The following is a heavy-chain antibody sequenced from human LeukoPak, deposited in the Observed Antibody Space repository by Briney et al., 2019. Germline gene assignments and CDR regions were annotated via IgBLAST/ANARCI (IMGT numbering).Heavy chain of an antibody. CDR2: KYYSGSA. CDR3: ATPYRSGISCLDVFNM. J-gene: IGHJ3*02. D-gene: IGHD2-2*01. Sequence: TSQTLSLTCNVSGVSVSDGRYYWTWIRQHPGKGLEWIGYKYYSGSAKYNPSLKSRLTISIDTSKNQFSLQLSSVTAADTATYYCATPYRSGISCLDVFNMWGQGTRVTVSS. V-gene: IGHV4-31*03. CDR1: GVSVSDGRYY.